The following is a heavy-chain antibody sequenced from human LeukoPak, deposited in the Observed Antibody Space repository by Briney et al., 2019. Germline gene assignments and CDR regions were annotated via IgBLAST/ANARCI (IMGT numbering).Heavy chain of an antibody. CDR3: ARGPCPYSSGCYFDL. V-gene: IGHV1-69*05. CDR1: GGTFSSYA. D-gene: IGHD6-19*01. J-gene: IGHJ2*01. Sequence: GASVKVSCKASGGTFSSYAISWVRQAPGQGLEWMGGIIPIFGTANYAQKFQGRVTITTDESTSTAYMELSSLRSDDTAVYYCARGPCPYSSGCYFDLWGRGTLVTVSS. CDR2: IIPIFGTA.